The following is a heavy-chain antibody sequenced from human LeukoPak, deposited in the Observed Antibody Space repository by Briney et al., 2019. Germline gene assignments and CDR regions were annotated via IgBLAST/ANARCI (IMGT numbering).Heavy chain of an antibody. V-gene: IGHV3-48*04. Sequence: GGSLRLSCAASGFTFSTYGMNWVRQAPGKGLEWVSYISSSTTTMYYADSVKGRFTISRDSAKNSLYLQMNSLRAEDTSVYYCASRYCSGGSCYSDYWGQGTLVTVSS. CDR2: ISSSTTTM. J-gene: IGHJ4*02. CDR3: ASRYCSGGSCYSDY. CDR1: GFTFSTYG. D-gene: IGHD2-15*01.